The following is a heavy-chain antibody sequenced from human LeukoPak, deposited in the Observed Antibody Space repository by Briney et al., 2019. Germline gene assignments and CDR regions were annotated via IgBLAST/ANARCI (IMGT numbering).Heavy chain of an antibody. CDR2: ISSSSYI. J-gene: IGHJ4*02. D-gene: IGHD6-13*01. V-gene: IGHV3-21*01. Sequence: GGSLRLSCAASGFTFSSYSMNWVRQAPGKGLEWVSSISSSSYIYYADSVKGRFTISRDNAKNSLYLQMNSLRAEDTAVYYCARGWSSSWYEGAFDYWGQGTLVTVSS. CDR1: GFTFSSYS. CDR3: ARGWSSSWYEGAFDY.